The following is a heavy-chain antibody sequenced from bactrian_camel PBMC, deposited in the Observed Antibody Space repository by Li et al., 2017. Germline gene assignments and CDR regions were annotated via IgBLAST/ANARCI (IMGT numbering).Heavy chain of an antibody. V-gene: IGHV3S53*01. D-gene: IGHD4*01. CDR1: GNRGSTYS. Sequence: VQLVESGESSVQSGGTLRLSCTIPGNRGSTYSMGWFRQVPGKEREGVAAIDTDGNTDYADFVKGRFTISRDNGKNTLSLQMNSLIPEDTAMCYCATGAFSYWGQGTQVTVS. CDR3: ATGAFSY. J-gene: IGHJ6*01. CDR2: IDTDGNT.